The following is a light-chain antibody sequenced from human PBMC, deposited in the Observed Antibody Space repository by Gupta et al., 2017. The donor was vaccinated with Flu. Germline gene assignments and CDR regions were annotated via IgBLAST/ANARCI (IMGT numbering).Light chain of an antibody. CDR3: QKYNSALI. V-gene: IGKV1-27*01. CDR2: AAS. Sequence: DIQMTQSPSSLSASVGDRVTITCRASQGISNYLAWYQQKPGKVPKLLIYAASTLQSGVPSRFSGSGSGTDFTLTISSLQPEDVATYYCQKYNSALIFGPGTKVDIK. J-gene: IGKJ3*01. CDR1: QGISNY.